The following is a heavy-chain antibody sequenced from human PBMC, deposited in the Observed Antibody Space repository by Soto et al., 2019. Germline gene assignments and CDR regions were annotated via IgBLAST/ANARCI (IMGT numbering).Heavy chain of an antibody. CDR3: ARQTGDANNKIDY. J-gene: IGHJ4*02. CDR1: GYTFTNYW. Sequence: PGESLKISCKGSGYTFTNYWIGWVRQMPGKGLEWMGIIFPGDSDTRYSPSFQGQVTISVDKSLSTAFLQWSSLKASDTAMFYCARQTGDANNKIDYWGQGTLVTVS. V-gene: IGHV5-51*01. CDR2: IFPGDSDT. D-gene: IGHD2-8*01.